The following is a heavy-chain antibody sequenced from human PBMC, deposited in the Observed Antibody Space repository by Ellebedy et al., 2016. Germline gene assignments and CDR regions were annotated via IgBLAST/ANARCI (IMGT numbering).Heavy chain of an antibody. D-gene: IGHD2-2*01. J-gene: IGHJ6*02. V-gene: IGHV3-7*01. CDR2: IKQDGSEK. CDR1: GFTFSSYW. Sequence: GGSLRLSXAASGFTFSSYWMSWVRQAPGKGLEWVANIKQDGSEKYYVDSVKGRFTISRDNAKNSLYLQMNSLRAEDTAVYYCARDSQLPVGNYYGMDVWGQGTTVTVSS. CDR3: ARDSQLPVGNYYGMDV.